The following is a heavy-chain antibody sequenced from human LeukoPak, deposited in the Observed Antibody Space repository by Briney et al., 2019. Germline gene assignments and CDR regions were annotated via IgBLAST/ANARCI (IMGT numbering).Heavy chain of an antibody. CDR1: GYSISSGYY. Sequence: SETLSLTCTVSGYSISSGYYWGWIRQPPGKGLKWIGSIYHSGSTYYNPSLKSRVTISVDTSKNQFSLKLSSVTAADTAVYYCARANYYGSGSYYKGYYFDYWGQGTLVTVSS. V-gene: IGHV4-38-2*02. J-gene: IGHJ4*02. CDR3: ARANYYGSGSYYKGYYFDY. CDR2: IYHSGST. D-gene: IGHD3-10*01.